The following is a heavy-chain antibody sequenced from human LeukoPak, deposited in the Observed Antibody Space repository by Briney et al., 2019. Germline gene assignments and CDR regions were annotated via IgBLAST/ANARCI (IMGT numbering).Heavy chain of an antibody. Sequence: SETLSLTCTVSGGSISSGGYYWSWIRQHPGKGLEWIGYIYYSGSTYYNPSLKSRVTISVDTSKNQFSLKLSSVTAADTAVYYCAAHHYYDSSGPKKALDYWGQGTLVTVSS. V-gene: IGHV4-31*03. CDR3: AAHHYYDSSGPKKALDY. CDR2: IYYSGST. J-gene: IGHJ4*02. CDR1: GGSISSGGYY. D-gene: IGHD3-22*01.